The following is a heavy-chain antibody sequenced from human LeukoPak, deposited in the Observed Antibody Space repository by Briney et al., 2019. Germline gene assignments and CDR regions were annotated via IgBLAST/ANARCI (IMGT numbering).Heavy chain of an antibody. D-gene: IGHD2-2*01. CDR2: IYYSGST. CDR1: GGSISSASYY. Sequence: SETLSLTCTVSGGSISSASYYWGWLRQPPGKGLEWIGTIYYSGSTYYNPSLKSRVTISVDTSKNQFSLKLSTVTAADTAVYYCARPRRVKYQLLAAFDIWGQGTMVTVSS. CDR3: ARPRRVKYQLLAAFDI. V-gene: IGHV4-39*07. J-gene: IGHJ3*02.